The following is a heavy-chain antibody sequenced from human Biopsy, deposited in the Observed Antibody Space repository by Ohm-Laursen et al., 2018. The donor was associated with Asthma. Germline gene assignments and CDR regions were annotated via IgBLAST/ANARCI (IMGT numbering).Heavy chain of an antibody. CDR2: ISPFTGDT. J-gene: IGHJ4*02. V-gene: IGHV1-18*04. Sequence: ASVKVSCNASGYTFRSYGVSWVRQAPGQGLEWMGWISPFTGDTHFGQKFQGRVTMATDTSTDTAYMELRSLRSDDTAVYYCARHPYNFGGFDYWGQGSLVLVSS. CDR3: ARHPYNFGGFDY. D-gene: IGHD5-24*01. CDR1: GYTFRSYG.